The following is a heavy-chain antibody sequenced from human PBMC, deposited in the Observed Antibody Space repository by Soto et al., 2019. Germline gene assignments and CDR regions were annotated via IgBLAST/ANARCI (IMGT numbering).Heavy chain of an antibody. Sequence: VKGSGTAYADTFTIYGISWVRQAPGQGLEWMGWISAYNGNTNYAQKIQGRVTMTTDTSQSTAYMELRSLRSDDTAVYYCARAAGGWYGNWFDPWGQGTLVPVSS. CDR1: ADTFTIYG. CDR3: ARAAGGWYGNWFDP. V-gene: IGHV1-18*01. CDR2: ISAYNGNT. J-gene: IGHJ5*02. D-gene: IGHD6-19*01.